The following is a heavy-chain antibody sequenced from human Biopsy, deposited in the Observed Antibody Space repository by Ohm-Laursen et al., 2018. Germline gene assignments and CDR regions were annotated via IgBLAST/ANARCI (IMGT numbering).Heavy chain of an antibody. D-gene: IGHD3-16*01. CDR1: GGSLNFYY. Sequence: SETLSLTCTVSGGSLNFYYWSWIRQPPGKGLEWIGYMYYSGSTKYSPSLKNRVTVSFDTSRNQFSPKLTSMTPADTAVYYCVRGRSPATYWGQGALVIVSS. V-gene: IGHV4-59*01. J-gene: IGHJ4*02. CDR2: MYYSGST. CDR3: VRGRSPATY.